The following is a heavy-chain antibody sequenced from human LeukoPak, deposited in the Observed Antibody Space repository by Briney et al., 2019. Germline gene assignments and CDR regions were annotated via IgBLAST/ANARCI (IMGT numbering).Heavy chain of an antibody. V-gene: IGHV3-64*01. CDR3: AREQAYYDFDY. CDR1: GFTFSGYA. Sequence: PGGSLRLSCAASGFTFSGYAMHWVRQAPGKGLQFVSGITTDGHSAYYANSVKGRFTVSRDNSRNTLYLQMDSLRAEDMAVYYCAREQAYYDFDYWGQGTLVTVSS. J-gene: IGHJ4*02. CDR2: ITTDGHSA. D-gene: IGHD3-3*01.